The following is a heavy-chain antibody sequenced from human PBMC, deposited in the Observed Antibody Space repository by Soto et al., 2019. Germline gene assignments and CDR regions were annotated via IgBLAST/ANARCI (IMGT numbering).Heavy chain of an antibody. Sequence: VQLVESGGGVVQPGRSLRLSCAASGFTFSSYAMHWVRQDPGKGLECVAVISYDGSNKFYRDSVKGRFTISRDNSKNTLYLQINSLRYEDTAVYYCARGDREDTAVVVGARPGEYGVDVWGQGTTVTVSS. J-gene: IGHJ6*02. CDR2: ISYDGSNK. CDR1: GFTFSSYA. CDR3: ARGDREDTAVVVGARPGEYGVDV. D-gene: IGHD2-15*01. V-gene: IGHV3-30-3*01.